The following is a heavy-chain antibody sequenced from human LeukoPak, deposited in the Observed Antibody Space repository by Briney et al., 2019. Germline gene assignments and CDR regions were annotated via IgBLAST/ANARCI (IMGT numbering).Heavy chain of an antibody. Sequence: ASVKVSCKASGGTLSSYAISWVRQAPGQGLEWMGRIIPIFGTANYAQKFQGRVTITTDESTSTAYMELSSLRSEDTAVYYCARTLYDSSGYYYGYEGSWGQGTLVTVSS. D-gene: IGHD3-22*01. CDR3: ARTLYDSSGYYYGYEGS. CDR2: IIPIFGTA. CDR1: GGTLSSYA. J-gene: IGHJ5*02. V-gene: IGHV1-69*05.